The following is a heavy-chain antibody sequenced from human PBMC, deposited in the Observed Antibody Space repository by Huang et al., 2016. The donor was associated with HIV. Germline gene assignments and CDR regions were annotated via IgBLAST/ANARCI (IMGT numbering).Heavy chain of an antibody. Sequence: QVQLQQWGAQLVRPSETLSLTCAVYGGSFTDYFWTWSRQTPGKGLQWIGEISHDGTTNHRPSLRGRVTMSIDTSKNQFSLKMTSITAADTATYYCARATATVGYYFFYGLDVWGKGTSVTVS. CDR1: GGSFTDYF. V-gene: IGHV4-34*02. CDR3: ARATATVGYYFFYGLDV. D-gene: IGHD2-21*02. J-gene: IGHJ6*04. CDR2: ISHDGTT.